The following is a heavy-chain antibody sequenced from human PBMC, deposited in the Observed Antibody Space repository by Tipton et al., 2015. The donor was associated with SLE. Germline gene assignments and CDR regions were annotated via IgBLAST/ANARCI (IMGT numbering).Heavy chain of an antibody. CDR3: ARHDGQWDAFDI. CDR1: GGSITTTSW. D-gene: IGHD6-19*01. J-gene: IGHJ3*02. Sequence: TLSLTCAVSGGSITTTSWWSWVRQPPGKGLEWIGEIYHGGSTNFNPSLKSRVTIPVDKSKNQFSRKLSSVTAADTAVYYCARHDGQWDAFDIWGQGTVVTVSS. V-gene: IGHV4-4*02. CDR2: IYHGGST.